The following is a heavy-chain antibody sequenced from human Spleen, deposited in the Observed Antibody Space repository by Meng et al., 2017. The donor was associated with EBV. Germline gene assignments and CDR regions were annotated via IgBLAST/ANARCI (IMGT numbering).Heavy chain of an antibody. D-gene: IGHD6-13*01. Sequence: HVRLLESGSGLVQPSLTLSLTCTVSGGSMRRKNWWTWVLPPPGKGLEWIGEIYHSGSTTYNPSLKSRVTISIPKSKNQFSLKLTSVTAADTAVYFCARGRFTIAEPTAFDYWGQGALVTVSS. CDR1: GGSMRRKNW. CDR2: IYHSGST. CDR3: ARGRFTIAEPTAFDY. J-gene: IGHJ4*02. V-gene: IGHV4-4*02.